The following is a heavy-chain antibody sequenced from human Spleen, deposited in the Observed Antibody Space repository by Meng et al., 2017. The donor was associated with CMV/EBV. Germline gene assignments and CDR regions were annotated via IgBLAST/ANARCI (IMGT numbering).Heavy chain of an antibody. V-gene: IGHV3-23*01. CDR1: GFTFSSYA. D-gene: IGHD6-6*01. J-gene: IGHJ4*02. Sequence: GGSLRLSCAASGFTFSSYAMSWVRQAPGKGLEWVSAISGSGGGTYYADSVKGRFTISRDNSKNTLYLQMNSLRVEDTAVYYCAKDDIAARPSPYYFDYWGQGTLVTVSS. CDR2: ISGSGGGT. CDR3: AKDDIAARPSPYYFDY.